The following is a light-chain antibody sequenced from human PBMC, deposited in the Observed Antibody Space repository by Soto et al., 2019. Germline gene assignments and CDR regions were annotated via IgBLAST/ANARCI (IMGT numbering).Light chain of an antibody. CDR3: QQYNSSPRT. Sequence: DIQMAQSPSSLSASLGDRVTITCGASQSIGGWLAWYQQKPGKAPKVLIYPASTLESGVPSRFSGGGSGTEFTLTISSLQPDDFAPYYCQQYNSSPRTFGQGTKVDIK. J-gene: IGKJ1*01. CDR1: QSIGGW. V-gene: IGKV1-39*01. CDR2: PAS.